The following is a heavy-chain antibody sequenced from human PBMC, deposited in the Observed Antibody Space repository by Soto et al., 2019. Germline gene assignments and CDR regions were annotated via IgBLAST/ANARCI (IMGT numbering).Heavy chain of an antibody. Sequence: SETLSLTCTVSGGSISSYYWGWIRQPPGKGLEWIGSIYYSGSTYYNPSLKSRVTISVDTSKNQFSLKLSSVTAADTAVYYCATIPATTILTDYWGQGTLVTVS. D-gene: IGHD2-2*02. V-gene: IGHV4-39*01. CDR1: GGSISSYY. J-gene: IGHJ4*02. CDR3: ATIPATTILTDY. CDR2: IYYSGST.